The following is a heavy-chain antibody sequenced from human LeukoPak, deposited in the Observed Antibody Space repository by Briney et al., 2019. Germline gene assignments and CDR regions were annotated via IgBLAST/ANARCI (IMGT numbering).Heavy chain of an antibody. J-gene: IGHJ4*02. Sequence: SETLSLTRTVSGGSISSSSYYWGWIRQPPGTGLEWIGSIYYSGSTYYNPSLKSRVTISVDTSKNQFSLKLSSVTAADTAVYYCATTSKQWLVLFDYWGQGTLVTVSS. CDR3: ATTSKQWLVLFDY. D-gene: IGHD6-19*01. V-gene: IGHV4-39*01. CDR1: GGSISSSSYY. CDR2: IYYSGST.